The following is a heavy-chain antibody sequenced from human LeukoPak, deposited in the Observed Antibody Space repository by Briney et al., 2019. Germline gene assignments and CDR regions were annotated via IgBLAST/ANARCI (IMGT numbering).Heavy chain of an antibody. Sequence: PSETLSLTCTVSGGSISSYYWSWIRQPPGKGLEWIGYIFYSGSTYYGPSLKSRLTISLDTSRNQFSLKLNSVTAADTAVYYCAKSNGYGLIGIWGQGTMVTVSS. CDR2: IFYSGST. CDR1: GGSISSYY. CDR3: AKSNGYGLIGI. J-gene: IGHJ3*02. D-gene: IGHD3-10*01. V-gene: IGHV4-59*12.